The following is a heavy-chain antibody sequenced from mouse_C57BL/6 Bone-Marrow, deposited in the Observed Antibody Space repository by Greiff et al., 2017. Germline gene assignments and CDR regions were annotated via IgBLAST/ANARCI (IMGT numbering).Heavy chain of an antibody. V-gene: IGHV1-59*01. CDR3: AREDYYGSSYRFAY. D-gene: IGHD1-1*01. Sequence: QVQLQQPGAELVRPGTSVKLSCKASGYTFTSYWMHWVKQRPGQGLEWIGVIDPSDSYTNYNQKFKGKATLTVDTSSSTAYMQLSSLKSEDSAVYYCAREDYYGSSYRFAYWGQGTLVTVSA. J-gene: IGHJ3*01. CDR2: IDPSDSYT. CDR1: GYTFTSYW.